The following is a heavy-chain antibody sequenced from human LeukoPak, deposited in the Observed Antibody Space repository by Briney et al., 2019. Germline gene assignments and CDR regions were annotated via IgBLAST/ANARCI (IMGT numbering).Heavy chain of an antibody. CDR3: AREIPVSRFLEWLPPA. CDR2: IIPIFGTA. Sequence: ASVKVSCKASGGTFSSYAISWVRQAPGQGLEWMGGIIPIFGTANYAQKFQGRVTITADESTSTAYMELSSLRSEDTAVYYCAREIPVSRFLEWLPPAWGQGTLVTVSS. V-gene: IGHV1-69*13. D-gene: IGHD3-3*01. CDR1: GGTFSSYA. J-gene: IGHJ5*02.